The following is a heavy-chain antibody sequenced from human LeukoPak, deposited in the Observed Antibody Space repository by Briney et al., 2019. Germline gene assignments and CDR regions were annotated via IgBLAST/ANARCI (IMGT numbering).Heavy chain of an antibody. D-gene: IGHD2-2*01. CDR1: GYTFTGYY. J-gene: IGHJ5*02. CDR3: ASSKFGCSSTSCFLHGGGTFDP. V-gene: IGHV1-2*02. CDR2: INPNSGGT. Sequence: ASVTVSCKASGYTFTGYYMHWVRQAPGQGLEWMGWINPNSGGTNYAQRFQGRVTMTRDTSISTAYMELSRLRSDDTAVYYCASSKFGCSSTSCFLHGGGTFDPWGQGTLVTVSS.